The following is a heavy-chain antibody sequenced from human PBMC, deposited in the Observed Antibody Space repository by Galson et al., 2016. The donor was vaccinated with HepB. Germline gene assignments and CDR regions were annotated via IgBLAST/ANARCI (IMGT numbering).Heavy chain of an antibody. V-gene: IGHV3-21*04. CDR2: IGGKA. CDR3: VKIDGGNNGWSYKHRDH. D-gene: IGHD6-19*01. Sequence: SLRLSCAASGFSFSTYGMNWARQAPGKGLEWVSFIGGKAFYSDSVKGRLTMSRDNSANAVFLQMTSLTPEDTAVYYCVKIDGGNNGWSYKHRDHWGQGTQLIASS. J-gene: IGHJ5*02. CDR1: GFSFSTYG.